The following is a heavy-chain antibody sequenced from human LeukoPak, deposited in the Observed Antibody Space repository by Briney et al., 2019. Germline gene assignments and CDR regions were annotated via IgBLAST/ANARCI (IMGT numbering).Heavy chain of an antibody. Sequence: ASVKVSCKASGYTFTAYYMHWVRQAPGQGLECMGRINPNSGGTDYAQMFQGRVTMTRDTSISTAYMELSSLRSDDTAVYYCAGEYVEITVMDVWGQGTTVTVSS. V-gene: IGHV1-2*06. J-gene: IGHJ6*02. CDR3: AGEYVEITVMDV. CDR2: INPNSGGT. D-gene: IGHD3-16*01. CDR1: GYTFTAYY.